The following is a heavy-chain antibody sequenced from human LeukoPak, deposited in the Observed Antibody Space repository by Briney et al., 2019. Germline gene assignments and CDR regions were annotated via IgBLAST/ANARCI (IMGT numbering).Heavy chain of an antibody. CDR1: GYRFTTDY. CDR2: IYPDDSET. CDR3: ARQAYGSHFDAFDI. V-gene: IGHV5-51*01. J-gene: IGHJ3*02. Sequence: GESLKISCKTSGYRFTTDYIGWVRQMPGKGLEWMGIIYPDDSETNYSPSFQGQVSMSVDKSITTAYLQWSSLKASDTAIYYCARQAYGSHFDAFDIWGQGTMVTVSS. D-gene: IGHD3-22*01.